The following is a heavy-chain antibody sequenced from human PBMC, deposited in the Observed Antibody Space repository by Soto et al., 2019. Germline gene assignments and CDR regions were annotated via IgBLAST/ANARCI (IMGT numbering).Heavy chain of an antibody. D-gene: IGHD6-19*01. Sequence: QVQLVESGGGVVQPGRSLRLSCAASGFTFSSYGMHWVRQAPGKGLEWVAVISYDGENKYYADSMKGRFTISRDNSKSTLYLQMNSLRAEDTAVYYCAKDYLQWLLARYYYGMDVWGHGTTVTVSS. CDR2: ISYDGENK. V-gene: IGHV3-30*18. CDR1: GFTFSSYG. CDR3: AKDYLQWLLARYYYGMDV. J-gene: IGHJ6*02.